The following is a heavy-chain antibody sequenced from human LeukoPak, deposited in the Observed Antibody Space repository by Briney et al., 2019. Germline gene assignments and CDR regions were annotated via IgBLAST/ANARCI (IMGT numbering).Heavy chain of an antibody. V-gene: IGHV3-64*01. D-gene: IGHD3-22*01. CDR1: GFTFSSYA. Sequence: GGSLRLSCAASGFTFSSYAMHWVRQAPGKGLEYVSAISSNGGSTYYANSVKGRFTISRDNSKNTLYLQMGSLRAEDVAVYYCARPYYYDSSDYYYSYWGQGTLVTVSS. CDR3: ARPYYYDSSDYYYSY. J-gene: IGHJ4*02. CDR2: ISSNGGST.